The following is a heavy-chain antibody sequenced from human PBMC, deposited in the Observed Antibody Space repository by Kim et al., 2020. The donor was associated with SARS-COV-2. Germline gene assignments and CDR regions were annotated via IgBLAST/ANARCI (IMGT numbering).Heavy chain of an antibody. CDR1: GITFSRHF. J-gene: IGHJ4*02. D-gene: IGHD2-21*01. V-gene: IGHV3-7*01. CDR3: ALEVWWRFDY. Sequence: GGSLRLSCEVSGITFSRHFMTWVRQAPGKGLESVANIQPDGSETFYVDSVKGRFTISRDNAKNSLFLQMNSLRAEDTAVYYCALEVWWRFDYWGQGTLV. CDR2: IQPDGSET.